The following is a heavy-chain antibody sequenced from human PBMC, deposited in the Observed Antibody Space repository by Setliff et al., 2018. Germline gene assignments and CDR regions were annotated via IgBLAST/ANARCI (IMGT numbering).Heavy chain of an antibody. CDR3: AKGLKSSGPDWYFDY. CDR2: ISGDGNTV. Sequence: PEGSLRLSCAASGFTVSSNDMSWVRQAPGKGLEWLSKISGDGNTVYYADSVRGRFTISRDNAKNSLYLQMNSLRVEDTAVYYCAKGLKSSGPDWYFDYWGPGTLVTVSS. D-gene: IGHD3-22*01. J-gene: IGHJ4*02. CDR1: GFTVSSND. V-gene: IGHV3-11*04.